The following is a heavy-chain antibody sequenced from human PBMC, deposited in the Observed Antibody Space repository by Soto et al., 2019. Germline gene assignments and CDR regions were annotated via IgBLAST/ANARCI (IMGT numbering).Heavy chain of an antibody. CDR2: ISYSGST. D-gene: IGHD2-8*02. CDR1: DGSISSYY. Sequence: SETLSLTCTVSDGSISSYYWSWIRQPPGKGLECIGYISYSGSTKYNPSLKNRVTISVDTSKNQFSLKLTSVTAADTAVYYCARDKITGLFDYWGQGTLVTVSS. J-gene: IGHJ4*02. V-gene: IGHV4-59*12. CDR3: ARDKITGLFDY.